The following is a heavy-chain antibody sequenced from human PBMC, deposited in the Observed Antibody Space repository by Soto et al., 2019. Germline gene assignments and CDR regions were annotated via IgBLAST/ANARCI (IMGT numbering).Heavy chain of an antibody. J-gene: IGHJ4*02. D-gene: IGHD2-15*01. V-gene: IGHV4-31*03. Sequence: SETLSLTCTVSGGSISSGGYYWSWIRQHPGKGLEWIGYIYYSGSTYYSPSLKSRVTISVDTSKNQFSLKLSSVTAADTAVYYCATLNLGYCSGGSCFYFDYWGQGTLVTVSS. CDR2: IYYSGST. CDR3: ATLNLGYCSGGSCFYFDY. CDR1: GGSISSGGYY.